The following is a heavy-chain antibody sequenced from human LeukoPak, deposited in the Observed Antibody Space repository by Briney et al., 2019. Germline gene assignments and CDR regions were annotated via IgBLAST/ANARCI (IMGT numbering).Heavy chain of an antibody. CDR1: GVSLKTDG. D-gene: IGHD4-11*01. J-gene: IGHJ4*02. Sequence: GGSLRLSCAVSGVSLKTDGMNWVRQAPGKGLEWIGQISSSGGAIYYADSVKGRFPNSRHNAETSLYLQMNSPEAEATAVYYCARETSTAEYYFDYWGRGTLVTVSS. CDR3: ARETSTAEYYFDY. V-gene: IGHV3-48*04. CDR2: ISSSGGAI.